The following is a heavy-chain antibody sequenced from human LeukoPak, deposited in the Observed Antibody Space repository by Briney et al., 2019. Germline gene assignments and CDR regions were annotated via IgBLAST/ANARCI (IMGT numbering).Heavy chain of an antibody. V-gene: IGHV4-38-2*02. CDR1: GYSISSGYY. CDR3: ARGAFWSGYYHDY. Sequence: SETLSLTCTVSGYSISSGYYWGWIRQPPGKGLEWIGSIYHSGSTCYNPSLKSRVTISVDTSKNQFSLKLSSVTAADTAVYYCARGAFWSGYYHDYWGQGTLVTVSS. CDR2: IYHSGST. J-gene: IGHJ4*02. D-gene: IGHD3-3*01.